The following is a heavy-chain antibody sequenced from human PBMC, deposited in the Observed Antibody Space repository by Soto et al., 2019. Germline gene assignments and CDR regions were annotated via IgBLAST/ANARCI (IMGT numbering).Heavy chain of an antibody. CDR1: GGSISSGGYY. CDR3: ARDRAPHILTAEKDAFDI. CDR2: IYYSGST. D-gene: IGHD3-9*01. V-gene: IGHV4-31*03. J-gene: IGHJ3*02. Sequence: QVQLQESGPGLVKPSQTLSLTCTVSGGSISSGGYYWSWIRQHPGKGLEWIGYIYYSGSTYYNPSLKSRVTISVDTSKNQFSLKLSSVTAADTAVYYCARDRAPHILTAEKDAFDIWGQGTMVTVSS.